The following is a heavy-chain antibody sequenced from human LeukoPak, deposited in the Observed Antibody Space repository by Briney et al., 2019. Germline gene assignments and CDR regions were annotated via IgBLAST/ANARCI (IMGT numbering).Heavy chain of an antibody. V-gene: IGHV3-7*01. Sequence: GGSLRLSCAASGFPFSGYWMDWVRQAPGKGMEWVANINQDGSTQYYATSVKGRFTISRDNAKSSLYLQMNILRAEDTAVYYCSRSLDYLGQGALVTVSS. CDR3: SRSLDY. CDR1: GFPFSGYW. CDR2: INQDGSTQ. J-gene: IGHJ4*02.